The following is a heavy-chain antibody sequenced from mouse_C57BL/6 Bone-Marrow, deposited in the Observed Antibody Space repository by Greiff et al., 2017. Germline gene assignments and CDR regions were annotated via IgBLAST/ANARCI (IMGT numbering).Heavy chain of an antibody. D-gene: IGHD1-1*02. Sequence: VQLQQSGPELVKPGASVKISCKASGYTFTDYYINWVKQRPGQGLEWIGWIFPGSGSTYYNEKFKGKAPLTVDKSSSTAYMLLSSLTSEDSAVYFCARTGRRGSPYYYAMDYWGQGTSGTVSS. CDR2: IFPGSGST. CDR1: GYTFTDYY. CDR3: ARTGRRGSPYYYAMDY. V-gene: IGHV1-75*01. J-gene: IGHJ4*01.